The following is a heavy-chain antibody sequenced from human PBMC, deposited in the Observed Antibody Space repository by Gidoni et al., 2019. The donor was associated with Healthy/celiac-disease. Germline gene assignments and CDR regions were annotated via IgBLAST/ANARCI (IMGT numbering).Heavy chain of an antibody. Sequence: QVQLQQWGAGLLKPSETLSLTCAVYGGSFSGYYWSWIRQPPGKGLEWIGEINHSGSTNYNPSLKSRVTISVDTSKNQFSPKLGSVTAAETAVYYCATSSGWYSTLKYYFDYWGQGTLVTVSS. CDR2: INHSGST. CDR1: GGSFSGYY. V-gene: IGHV4-34*01. CDR3: ATSSGWYSTLKYYFDY. J-gene: IGHJ4*02. D-gene: IGHD6-19*01.